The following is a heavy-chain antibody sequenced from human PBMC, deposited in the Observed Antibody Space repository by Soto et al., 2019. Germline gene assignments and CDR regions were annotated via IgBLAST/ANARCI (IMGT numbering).Heavy chain of an antibody. CDR2: ISGSGGST. J-gene: IGHJ3*02. Sequence: GSLRLSCAASGFTFSSYAMSWVRQAPGKGLEWVSAISGSGGSTYYADSVKGRFTISRDNSKNTLYLQMNSLRAEDTAVYYCAKDPEYDDSSGYHGAFDIWGQGTMVTVSS. D-gene: IGHD3-22*01. V-gene: IGHV3-23*01. CDR3: AKDPEYDDSSGYHGAFDI. CDR1: GFTFSSYA.